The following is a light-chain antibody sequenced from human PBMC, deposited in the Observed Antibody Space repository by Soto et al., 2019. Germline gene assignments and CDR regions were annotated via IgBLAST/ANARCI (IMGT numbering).Light chain of an antibody. CDR3: QPYGASPIFT. CDR1: QSVSSRY. Sequence: EIVLTQSPGTLSLSPGERATLSCRASQSVSSRYLAWYQQKPGQAPRLLIYAASSRATGIPDRFSGSGSGTDSTPTVSRLEPDDFAVYYCQPYGASPIFTFGPGTKVDFK. CDR2: AAS. J-gene: IGKJ3*01. V-gene: IGKV3-20*01.